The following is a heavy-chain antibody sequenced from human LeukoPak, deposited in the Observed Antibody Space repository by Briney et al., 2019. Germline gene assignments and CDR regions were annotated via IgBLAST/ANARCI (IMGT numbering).Heavy chain of an antibody. CDR1: GATFSSYA. D-gene: IGHD3-10*01. CDR3: ARVSGSYYNAPKGFDY. CDR2: IIPILGIA. Sequence: SVKLSCKASGATFSSYAISWVRQAPGQGLEWMGRIIPILGIANYAQKFQGRVTITADKSTSTAYMELSSLRSEDTAVYYCARVSGSYYNAPKGFDYWGQGTLVTVSS. V-gene: IGHV1-69*04. J-gene: IGHJ4*02.